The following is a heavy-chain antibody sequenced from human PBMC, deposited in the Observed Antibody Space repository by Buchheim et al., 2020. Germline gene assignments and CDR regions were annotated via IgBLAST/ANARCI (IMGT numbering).Heavy chain of an antibody. Sequence: QVQLVESGGGVVQPGRSLRLSCAASGFTFSSYTMHWVRQAPGKGLEWVAVISYDGSNKYYAASVKGRFTIPRDNSKNSLYLQMNSLRAEDTAVYYCAKDLYYYDSSGQSPFDYWGQGTL. CDR1: GFTFSSYT. CDR3: AKDLYYYDSSGQSPFDY. D-gene: IGHD3-22*01. V-gene: IGHV3-30-3*01. J-gene: IGHJ4*02. CDR2: ISYDGSNK.